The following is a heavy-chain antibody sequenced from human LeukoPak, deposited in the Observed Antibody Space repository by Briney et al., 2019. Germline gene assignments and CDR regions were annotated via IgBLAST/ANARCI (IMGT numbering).Heavy chain of an antibody. CDR1: GFTLSCYW. V-gene: IGHV3-74*01. Sequence: GGSLRLSCAASGFTLSCYWMHWVRQAPGKGLVWVSRINTDGSSTIYADSVKGRFTISRDNAKNTLYLQMNSLRAEDTAVYYCARGRSGFYFDYWGQGTLVTVSS. J-gene: IGHJ4*02. CDR2: INTDGSST. CDR3: ARGRSGFYFDY. D-gene: IGHD3-22*01.